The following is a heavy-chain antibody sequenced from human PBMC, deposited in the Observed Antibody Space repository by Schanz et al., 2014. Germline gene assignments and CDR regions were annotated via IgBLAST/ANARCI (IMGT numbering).Heavy chain of an antibody. Sequence: QVQLLESGGGLVKPGGSLRLSCAASGFPFRDYYMSWIRQAPGKGLEWVSYISGTTTYTNYADSVKGRFTISRDNAKNSLYLQMNSLRAEDTAVYYCAREQIMAAAGLVDYWGHGTLVTVSS. D-gene: IGHD6-13*01. J-gene: IGHJ4*01. CDR1: GFPFRDYY. CDR2: ISGTTTYT. CDR3: AREQIMAAAGLVDY. V-gene: IGHV3-11*05.